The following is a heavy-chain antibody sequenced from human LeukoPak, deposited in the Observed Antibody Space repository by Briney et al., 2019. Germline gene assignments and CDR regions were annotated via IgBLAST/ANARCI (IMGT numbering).Heavy chain of an antibody. V-gene: IGHV3-30*02. CDR3: ARGISPDY. CDR2: IRNDGSII. CDR1: GFTFSSYG. Sequence: TGGSLRLSCAASGFTFSSYGMHWIRQAPGKGLEWVAFIRNDGSIIYNADSVKGRFTISRDNSKNTLYLQMNSLRVDDTAVYYCARGISPDYWGQGTLVTVSS. D-gene: IGHD2-15*01. J-gene: IGHJ4*02.